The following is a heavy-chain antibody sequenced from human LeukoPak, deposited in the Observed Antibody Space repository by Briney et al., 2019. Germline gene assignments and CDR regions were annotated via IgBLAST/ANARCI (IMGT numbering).Heavy chain of an antibody. CDR2: INPNSGGT. D-gene: IGHD5-18*01. V-gene: IGHV1-2*02. CDR3: ARERGKIQLWLQYY. Sequence: ASVKVSCRASGYTFTGYYMHWVRHAPGKGLEWMGWINPNSGGTNYAQKFQGRVTMTRDTSISTAYMELSRLRSDDTAVYYCARERGKIQLWLQYYWGQGTLVTVSS. J-gene: IGHJ4*02. CDR1: GYTFTGYY.